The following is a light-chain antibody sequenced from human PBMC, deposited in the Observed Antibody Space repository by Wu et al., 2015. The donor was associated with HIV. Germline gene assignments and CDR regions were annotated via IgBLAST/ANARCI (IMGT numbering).Light chain of an antibody. V-gene: IGKV1-NL1*01. CDR2: AAS. Sequence: DIQMTQPPSSLSASVGDRVTITCRASQGIGNSLAWYQQKPGKAPKLLLYAASTLESGVPSRFSGSGSGTEYTLTISSLQPEDFATYYCQQYFSTAPITFGQGTRLEIK. CDR1: QGIGNS. J-gene: IGKJ5*01. CDR3: QQYFSTAPIT.